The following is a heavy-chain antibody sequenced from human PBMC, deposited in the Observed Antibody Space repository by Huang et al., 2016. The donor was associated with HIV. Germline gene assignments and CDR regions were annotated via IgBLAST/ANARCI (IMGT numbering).Heavy chain of an antibody. J-gene: IGHJ4*02. CDR2: IQDDGSNK. CDR3: VKETVQWLVTY. Sequence: QVQVVESGGGVVQPGGSLRLSCAASGFTSSSHGMHWVGQAPGKGVEWVAVIQDDGSNKYVADSVKGRFTMSRDNSKNTLYLQMNSLRGEDTAVYYCVKETVQWLVTYWGQGTLVTVSS. V-gene: IGHV3-30*02. CDR1: GFTSSSHG. D-gene: IGHD6-19*01.